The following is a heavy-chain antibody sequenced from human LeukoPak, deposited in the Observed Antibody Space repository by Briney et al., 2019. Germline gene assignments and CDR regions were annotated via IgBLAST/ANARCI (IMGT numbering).Heavy chain of an antibody. J-gene: IGHJ4*02. CDR3: ARGSGYFLDFDY. D-gene: IGHD3-22*01. CDR2: ISGSGGST. Sequence: GGSLRLSCAASGFTFSSYAMSWVRQAPGKGLEWVSAISGSGGSTYYADSVKGRFTISRDNSKNTLYLQMNSLRAEDTAVYYCARGSGYFLDFDYWGQGTLVTVSS. CDR1: GFTFSSYA. V-gene: IGHV3-23*01.